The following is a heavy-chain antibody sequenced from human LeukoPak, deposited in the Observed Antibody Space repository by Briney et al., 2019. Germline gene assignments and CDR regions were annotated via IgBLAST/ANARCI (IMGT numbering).Heavy chain of an antibody. V-gene: IGHV3-33*01. D-gene: IGHD2-8*01. CDR3: ARALSPYGTNGDNWFDP. CDR1: GFTFSTYT. J-gene: IGHJ5*02. Sequence: PGRSLRLSCAASGFTFSTYTMHWVRQAPGKGLEWVAVTWNDGSHKYYADSVKGRFTISRDNFKNTVHLQMNTLRAEDWAVYYCARALSPYGTNGDNWFDPWGQGTLVTVSS. CDR2: TWNDGSHK.